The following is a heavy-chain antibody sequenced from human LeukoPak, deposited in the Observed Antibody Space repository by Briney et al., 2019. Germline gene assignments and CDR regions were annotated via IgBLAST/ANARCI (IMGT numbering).Heavy chain of an antibody. CDR1: GFTFSSYA. Sequence: GGSLRLSCVASGFTFSSYAMSWVRQAAGKGLEWVSSTSSSGETTYYADSVKGRFTISRDNSRNTLYLRMNSLRAEDTAVYYCAKDRPNYYGTNGHYYRRDGDCWGQGTLVTVS. V-gene: IGHV3-23*01. D-gene: IGHD3-22*01. CDR3: AKDRPNYYGTNGHYYRRDGDC. CDR2: TSSSGETT. J-gene: IGHJ4*02.